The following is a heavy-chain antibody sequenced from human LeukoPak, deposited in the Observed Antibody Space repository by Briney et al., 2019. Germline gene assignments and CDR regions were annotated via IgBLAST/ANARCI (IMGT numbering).Heavy chain of an antibody. V-gene: IGHV1-69*01. CDR1: GGTFSSYA. Sequence: GSSVKVSCKASGGTFSSYAISWVRQAPGQGLEWMGGIVPICGTTKYAQKSQGRVTLTADESTGTAYMELGSLRSEGTAFYYCARDPGHSGGQNWGQGTLVTVSS. J-gene: IGHJ4*02. CDR3: ARDPGHSGGQN. D-gene: IGHD5-12*01. CDR2: IVPICGTT.